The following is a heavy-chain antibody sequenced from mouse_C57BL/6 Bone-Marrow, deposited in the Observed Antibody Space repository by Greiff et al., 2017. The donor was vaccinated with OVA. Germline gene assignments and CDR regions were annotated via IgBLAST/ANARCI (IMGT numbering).Heavy chain of an antibody. D-gene: IGHD1-1*01. CDR1: GYTFTSYW. Sequence: VQLQQSGTVLARPGASVKMSCKTSGYTFTSYWMHWVKQRPGQGLEWIGAIYPGNSDTSYNQKFKGKAKLTAVTSASTAYMELSSLTNEDSAVYYCTTYYYGSSRRFAYWGQGTLVTVSA. CDR2: IYPGNSDT. V-gene: IGHV1-5*01. CDR3: TTYYYGSSRRFAY. J-gene: IGHJ3*01.